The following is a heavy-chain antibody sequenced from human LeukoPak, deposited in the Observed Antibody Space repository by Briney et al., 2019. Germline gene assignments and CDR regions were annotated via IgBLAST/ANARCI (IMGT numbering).Heavy chain of an antibody. V-gene: IGHV1-2*02. J-gene: IGHJ3*02. CDR2: INPNSGGT. Sequence: ASVKVSCKASGYTFTGYYMHWVRQAPGQGLEWMGWINPNSGGTNYAQKFQGRVTMTRDTSISTAYTELSRLRSDDTAVYYCARDPIIYGSGSADAFDIWGQGTMVTVSS. D-gene: IGHD3-10*01. CDR1: GYTFTGYY. CDR3: ARDPIIYGSGSADAFDI.